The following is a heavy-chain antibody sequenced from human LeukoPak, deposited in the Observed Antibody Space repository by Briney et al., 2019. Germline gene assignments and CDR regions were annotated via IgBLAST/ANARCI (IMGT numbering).Heavy chain of an antibody. J-gene: IGHJ5*02. D-gene: IGHD3-16*02. CDR3: ARGWRGRYRFDP. CDR2: INHSGST. Sequence: SETLSLTCAVYGGSFSGYYWSWIRQPPGKGLEWIGEINHSGSTNYNPSLKSQVTISVDTSKNQFSLKLSSVTAADTAVYYCARGWRGRYRFDPWGQGTLVTVSS. V-gene: IGHV4-34*01. CDR1: GGSFSGYY.